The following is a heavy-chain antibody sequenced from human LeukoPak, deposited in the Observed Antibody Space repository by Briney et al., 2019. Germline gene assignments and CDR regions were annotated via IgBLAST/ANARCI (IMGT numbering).Heavy chain of an antibody. J-gene: IGHJ6*04. Sequence: GGSLRLSCAASGFTFSSYGMHWVRQAPGKGLEWVAVISYDGSNKYYADSVKGRFTISRDNSKNTLYLQMNSLRAEDTAVYYCAKDRVLLWFGDNYYGMDVWGKGTTVTVSS. CDR3: AKDRVLLWFGDNYYGMDV. CDR2: ISYDGSNK. CDR1: GFTFSSYG. D-gene: IGHD3-10*01. V-gene: IGHV3-30*18.